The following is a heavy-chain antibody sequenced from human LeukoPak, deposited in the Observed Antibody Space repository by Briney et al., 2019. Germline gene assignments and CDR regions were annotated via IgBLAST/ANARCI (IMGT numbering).Heavy chain of an antibody. Sequence: GASVKVSCKASGCTFTGHYLHWVRQAPGQGLEWIGRINPNSGGTKYAQKFHGRVTATRDTSINTAYMELSRLTSDDTAFYYCAREVGVVGHQGGWFDPWGQGTLVTVSS. CDR3: AREVGVVGHQGGWFDP. V-gene: IGHV1-2*02. CDR1: GCTFTGHY. J-gene: IGHJ5*02. CDR2: INPNSGGT. D-gene: IGHD2-2*01.